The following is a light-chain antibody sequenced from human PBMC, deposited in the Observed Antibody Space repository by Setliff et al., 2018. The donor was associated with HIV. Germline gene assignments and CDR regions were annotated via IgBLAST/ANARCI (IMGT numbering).Light chain of an antibody. V-gene: IGLV1-40*01. CDR1: SSNIGAGFD. J-gene: IGLJ1*01. CDR3: QSHDSSLSGYV. Sequence: QSVLTQPPSVSGAPGQRVTISCTGSSSNIGAGFDVHWYQQFPGTAPKLLIYSFTNRPSGVPDRFSGSKSGTSASLAIAGLQAEDEADYYCQSHDSSLSGYVFGTGTKVTVL. CDR2: SFT.